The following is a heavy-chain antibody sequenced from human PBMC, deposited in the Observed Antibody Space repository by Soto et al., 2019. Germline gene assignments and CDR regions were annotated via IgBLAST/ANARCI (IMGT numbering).Heavy chain of an antibody. D-gene: IGHD2-2*01. Sequence: QVQLVQSGAEVKKPGASVKVSCKASGYTFTGYYMHWVRQAPGQGLEWMGWINPNSGGTNYAQKFQGWVTMTRDTSISTAYMELSRLRSDDTAVYYCARAPDCSSTSCYVGGWFDPWGQGTLVTVSS. CDR1: GYTFTGYY. CDR2: INPNSGGT. CDR3: ARAPDCSSTSCYVGGWFDP. V-gene: IGHV1-2*04. J-gene: IGHJ5*02.